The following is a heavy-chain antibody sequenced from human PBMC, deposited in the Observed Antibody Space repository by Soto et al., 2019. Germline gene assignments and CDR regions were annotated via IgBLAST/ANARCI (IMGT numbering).Heavy chain of an antibody. CDR3: ARGFAAYCLEGL. Sequence: QGQLHESGPRLVKPSETLSLTCAVSGGFFSRGGYHWHWIRQRPGEGLVWIGYIFYSGTVTYNPSRQGRATMSVDPAKNQFSLKLISVTAADTAVYYCARGFAAYCLEGLWGRGTLVTVSS. V-gene: IGHV4-31*11. CDR2: IFYSGTV. D-gene: IGHD2-15*01. J-gene: IGHJ2*01. CDR1: GGFFSRGGYH.